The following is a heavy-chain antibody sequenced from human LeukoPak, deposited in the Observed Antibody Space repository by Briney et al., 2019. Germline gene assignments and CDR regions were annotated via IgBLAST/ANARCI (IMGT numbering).Heavy chain of an antibody. CDR3: ARYSEDDSSGLEAFDI. CDR1: GGSISSSSYY. J-gene: IGHJ3*02. CDR2: IYYSGIT. V-gene: IGHV4-39*07. D-gene: IGHD3-22*01. Sequence: PSETLSLTCTVSGGSISSSSYYWGWIRQFPGKGLEWIGSIYYSGITYYNPSLKSRVTISVDTSKNQFSLKLSSVTAADTAVYYCARYSEDDSSGLEAFDIWGQGTMVTVSS.